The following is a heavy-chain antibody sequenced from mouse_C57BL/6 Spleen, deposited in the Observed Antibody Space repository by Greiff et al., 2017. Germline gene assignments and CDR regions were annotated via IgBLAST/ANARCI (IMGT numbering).Heavy chain of an antibody. CDR1: GYTFTSYW. V-gene: IGHV1-64*01. CDR2: IHPNSGST. CDR3: ARGHYYGSLYAMDY. J-gene: IGHJ4*01. Sequence: VQLQQPGAELVKPGASVKLSCKASGYTFTSYWMHWVKQRPGQGLEWIGMIHPNSGSTNYNEKFKSKATLTVDKSSSTAYMQLSSLTSEDSAVYYCARGHYYGSLYAMDYWGQGTSVTVSS. D-gene: IGHD1-1*01.